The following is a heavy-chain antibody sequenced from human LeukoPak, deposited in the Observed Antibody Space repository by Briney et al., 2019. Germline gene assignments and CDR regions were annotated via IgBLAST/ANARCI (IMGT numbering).Heavy chain of an antibody. V-gene: IGHV1-18*04. CDR2: ISAYNGNT. CDR1: GYTFTGYY. Sequence: ASVKVSCKASGYTFTGYYMRWVRQAPGQGLEWVGWISAYNGNTNYAQKLQGRVTMTTDTSTSTAYMELRSLRSDDTAVYYCAGVWWFGDPLGLDAFDIWGQGTMVTVSS. D-gene: IGHD3-10*01. CDR3: AGVWWFGDPLGLDAFDI. J-gene: IGHJ3*02.